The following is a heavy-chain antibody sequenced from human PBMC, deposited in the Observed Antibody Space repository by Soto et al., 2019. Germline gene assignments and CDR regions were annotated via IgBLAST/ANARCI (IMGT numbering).Heavy chain of an antibody. CDR3: ARAPRDHPYYYGMDV. CDR1: GFTFSSYD. V-gene: IGHV3-13*04. J-gene: IGHJ6*02. D-gene: IGHD3-10*01. CDR2: IGTAGDT. Sequence: EVQLVESGGGLVQPGGSLRLSCAASGFTFSSYDMHWVRQATGKGLEWVSAIGTAGDTYYPGSVKGRFTISRENAKNSLYLQMNSLRAGDTAVYYCARAPRDHPYYYGMDVWGQGTTVTVSS.